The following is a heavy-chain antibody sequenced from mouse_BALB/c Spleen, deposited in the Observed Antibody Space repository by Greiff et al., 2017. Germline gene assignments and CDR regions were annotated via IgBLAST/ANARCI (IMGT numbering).Heavy chain of an antibody. D-gene: IGHD2-2*01. CDR2: IYPGGGYT. J-gene: IGHJ2*01. CDR3: ALIYYGYAFDY. V-gene: IGHV1-63*02. Sequence: QVQLKQSGAELVRPGTSVKISCKASGYTFTNYWLGWVKQRPGHGLEWIGDIYPGGGYTNYNEKFKGKATLTADTSSSTAYMQLSSLTSEDSAVYFCALIYYGYAFDYWGQGTTLTVSS. CDR1: GYTFTNYW.